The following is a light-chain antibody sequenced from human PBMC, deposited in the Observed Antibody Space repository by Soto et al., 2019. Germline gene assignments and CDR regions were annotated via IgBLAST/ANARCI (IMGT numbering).Light chain of an antibody. Sequence: DIKMTQSPSSLFASVGDRVTITCQATQDIDIYLNWYRQKPGKAPNLLIYDASNLEIGVPSRFSGSGAGTHFTCTISSLQTEDIATDYCQQYDILTITFGRGTRLEIK. CDR3: QQYDILTIT. CDR1: QDIDIY. V-gene: IGKV1-33*01. J-gene: IGKJ5*01. CDR2: DAS.